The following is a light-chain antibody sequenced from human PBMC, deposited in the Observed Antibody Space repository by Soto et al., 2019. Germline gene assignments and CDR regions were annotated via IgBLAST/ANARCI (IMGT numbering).Light chain of an antibody. J-gene: IGKJ4*01. V-gene: IGKV3-11*01. CDR3: QQRSDWPST. CDR2: DAS. Sequence: EIVLTQSPAPQSLSPGDRATLSCRSSKSVGSYLGWYQQRPGQAPRLLIYDASNRATGIPARFSGSGSVTDFTLTISSLEPEDFAVYYCQQRSDWPSTFGGGTKVEIK. CDR1: KSVGSY.